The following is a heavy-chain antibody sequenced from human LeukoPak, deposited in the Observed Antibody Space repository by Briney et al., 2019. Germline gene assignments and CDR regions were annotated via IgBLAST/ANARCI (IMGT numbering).Heavy chain of an antibody. D-gene: IGHD3-22*01. J-gene: IGHJ4*02. CDR2: IYSGGTT. CDR3: ARDLSDSGGSYYAWDY. Sequence: RRGSLRLSCAASGVTVSSNYMRWVRQAPGKGLEWVSVIYSGGTTYYSDSVKGRFTISRDTSKNTLYLPMNSLRAEDTAVYYCARDLSDSGGSYYAWDYWGQGPLHSVSS. V-gene: IGHV3-53*01. CDR1: GVTVSSNY.